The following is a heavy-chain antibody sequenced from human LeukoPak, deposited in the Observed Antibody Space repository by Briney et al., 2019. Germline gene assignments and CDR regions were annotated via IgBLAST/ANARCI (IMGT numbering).Heavy chain of an antibody. CDR2: IIPIFGTA. CDR1: GYTFTSYG. V-gene: IGHV1-69*13. J-gene: IGHJ6*02. Sequence: GASVKVSCKASGYTFTSYGINWVRQAPGQGLEWMGGIIPIFGTASYAQEFQGRVTITADESTSTAYMELSSLRSDDTAVYYCARPSGIPAAMNYYYGMDVWGQGTTVTVSS. D-gene: IGHD2-2*01. CDR3: ARPSGIPAAMNYYYGMDV.